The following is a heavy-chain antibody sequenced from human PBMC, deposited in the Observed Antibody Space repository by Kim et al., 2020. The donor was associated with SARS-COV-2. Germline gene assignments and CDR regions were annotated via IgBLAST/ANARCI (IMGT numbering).Heavy chain of an antibody. CDR3: ARAANDYYGSGSGFFQH. CDR1: GFTLSSYR. V-gene: IGHV3-21*01. D-gene: IGHD3-10*01. CDR2: ISSGSSSI. Sequence: GGSLRLSCAASGFTLSSYRMNWVRQAPGKGLEWVSSISSGSSSIYYADSVKGRFTISRDNAKNSLYLQMNSLRAEDTAVYYCARAANDYYGSGSGFFQHWGQGTLVTVSS. J-gene: IGHJ1*01.